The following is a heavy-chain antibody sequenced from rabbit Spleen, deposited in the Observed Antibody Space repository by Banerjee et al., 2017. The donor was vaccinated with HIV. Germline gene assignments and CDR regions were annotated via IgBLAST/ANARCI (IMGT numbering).Heavy chain of an antibody. CDR3: ARGSAAITMVITGFYFNL. V-gene: IGHV1S45*01. Sequence: QEQLVESGGGLVKPEASLTLICTASGFSFSNGYAMCWVSQAPRKGLEWIGFIFTGNGKNYCASWAKGRFTISKTSSTTVTLQVTSLTAADTATYSCARGSAAITMVITGFYFNLWGPGTLVTVS. CDR2: IFTGNGKN. D-gene: IGHD2-1*01. CDR1: GFSFSNGYA. J-gene: IGHJ4*01.